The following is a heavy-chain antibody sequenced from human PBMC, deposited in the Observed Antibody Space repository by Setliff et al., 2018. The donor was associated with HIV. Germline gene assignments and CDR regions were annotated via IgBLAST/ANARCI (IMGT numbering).Heavy chain of an antibody. CDR2: INPNNGDT. J-gene: IGHJ6*03. Sequence: ASVKVSCKASGYTFTAYYLHWVRQAPGQGLEWMGRINPNNGDTNYAQKFQGRVTMTRDTSISTAYMELSRLRSDDTAMYFCARDATSEGYMDVWGKGTTVTVSS. CDR1: GYTFTAYY. V-gene: IGHV1-2*06. CDR3: ARDATSEGYMDV.